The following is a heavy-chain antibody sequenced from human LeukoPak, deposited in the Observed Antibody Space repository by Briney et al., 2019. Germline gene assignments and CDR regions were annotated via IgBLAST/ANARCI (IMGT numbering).Heavy chain of an antibody. V-gene: IGHV4-34*01. CDR2: INHSGST. CDR3: ARLLPSYGSGSSSYYYYYMDV. Sequence: PSETLSLTCAVYGGSFSGYYWSWIRQPPGKGLEWIGEINHSGSTNYNPSLKSRVTISVDTSKNQFSLKLSSVTAADTAVYYCARLLPSYGSGSSSYYYYYMDVWGKGTTVTISS. J-gene: IGHJ6*03. CDR1: GGSFSGYY. D-gene: IGHD3-10*01.